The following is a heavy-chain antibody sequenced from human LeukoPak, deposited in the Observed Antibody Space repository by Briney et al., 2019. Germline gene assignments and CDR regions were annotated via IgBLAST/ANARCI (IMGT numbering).Heavy chain of an antibody. Sequence: PSETLSLTCTVSGGSFSNSFRGWIRQPPGRGLEWIGYVHNSGSTTYNPSLKSRGTIVLDTSRNQFSLRLSSVTAADTAVYYCTQGAGWLIDYWGQGILVPVSS. CDR3: TQGAGWLIDY. CDR2: VHNSGST. J-gene: IGHJ4*02. CDR1: GGSFSNSF. V-gene: IGHV4-59*03. D-gene: IGHD3-16*01.